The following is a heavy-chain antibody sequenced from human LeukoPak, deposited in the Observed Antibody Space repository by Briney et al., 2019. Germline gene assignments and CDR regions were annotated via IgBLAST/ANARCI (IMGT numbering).Heavy chain of an antibody. V-gene: IGHV3-30*02. Sequence: GGSLRLSCAASGLTFSSYGMHWVRQAPGKGLEWVAFIRYDGTNKYDADSVKGRFTISRDNSKNTLYLQMNSLITEDTAVYYCAKEVYSYGPFDYWGQGALVTFSS. D-gene: IGHD5-18*01. CDR1: GLTFSSYG. J-gene: IGHJ4*02. CDR3: AKEVYSYGPFDY. CDR2: IRYDGTNK.